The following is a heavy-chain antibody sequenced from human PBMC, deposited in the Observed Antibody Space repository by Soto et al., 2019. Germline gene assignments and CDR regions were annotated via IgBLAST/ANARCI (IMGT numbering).Heavy chain of an antibody. J-gene: IGHJ4*02. D-gene: IGHD7-27*01. CDR3: AEPWGTYFDS. CDR2: IYYSGST. Sequence: PSETLSLTCTVSGGSISSYYWSWIRQPPGKGLEWIGYIYYSGSTDYDPSLKSRVTISVDTSKNQFSLKLSSVTAADTAVYYCAEPWGTYFDSWGQGTVVPVSS. CDR1: GGSISSYY. V-gene: IGHV4-59*01.